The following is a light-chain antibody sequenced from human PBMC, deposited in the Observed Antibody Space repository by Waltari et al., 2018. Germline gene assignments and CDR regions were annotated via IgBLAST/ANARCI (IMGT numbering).Light chain of an antibody. Sequence: DIQMTQSPSSLSASVGGRVTITCRASQSISTYLNWYQQKPGEAPRLLIYAASSLQSGVPSRFSSSGSGTDFTLTISSLQPEDFATYYCQQTYRTPRAFGQGTKVEIK. CDR3: QQTYRTPRA. V-gene: IGKV1-39*01. CDR2: AAS. CDR1: QSISTY. J-gene: IGKJ1*01.